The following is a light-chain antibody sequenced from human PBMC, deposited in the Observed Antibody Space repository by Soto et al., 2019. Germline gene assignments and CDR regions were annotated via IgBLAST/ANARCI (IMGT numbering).Light chain of an antibody. CDR3: QQYNDWPLT. Sequence: EIVMTQSPVTLSVSPGERATLSCRASQRVSSNVAWYQQKPGQAPRLLIYGAFTRATGIPARFSGTGSGTEFTLTISSLQSEDFALYYCQQYNDWPLTFGQGTKVDIK. V-gene: IGKV3-15*01. CDR2: GAF. J-gene: IGKJ1*01. CDR1: QRVSSN.